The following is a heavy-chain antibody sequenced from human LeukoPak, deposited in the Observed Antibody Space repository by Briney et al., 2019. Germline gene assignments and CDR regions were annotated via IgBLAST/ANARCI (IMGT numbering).Heavy chain of an antibody. CDR1: GGSISSSSYY. V-gene: IGHV4-39*07. CDR3: ARLLKTELTGYYFDL. D-gene: IGHD3-9*01. CDR2: IYYSGST. J-gene: IGHJ2*01. Sequence: SGTLSLTCTVSGGSISSSSYYWGWIRQPPGKGLEWIGSIYYSGSTYYNPSLKSRVTISVDTSKNQFSLKLSSVTAADTAVYYCARLLKTELTGYYFDLWGRGTLVTVSS.